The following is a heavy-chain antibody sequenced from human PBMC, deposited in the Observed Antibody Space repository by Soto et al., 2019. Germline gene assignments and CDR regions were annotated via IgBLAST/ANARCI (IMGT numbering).Heavy chain of an antibody. J-gene: IGHJ4*02. CDR1: GFTFSTYG. CDR2: IWYDGSHK. D-gene: IGHD1-26*01. CDR3: ARAVGHFDY. Sequence: QVQLVESGGGVVQPGRSLRLSCAASGFTFSTYGMHWVRQAPGMGLEWVAVIWYDGSHKDYADSVKGRFTISRDNSKNTLCLQMNSLGVEDTAVYYCARAVGHFDYWGQGTLVTVSS. V-gene: IGHV3-33*01.